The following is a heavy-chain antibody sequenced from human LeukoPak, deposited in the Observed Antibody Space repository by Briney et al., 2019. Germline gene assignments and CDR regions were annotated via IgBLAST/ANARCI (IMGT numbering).Heavy chain of an antibody. D-gene: IGHD3/OR15-3a*01. CDR1: GFTFSTYD. V-gene: IGHV3-23*01. CDR2: ISGSGTNT. Sequence: GKSLRLSCAASGFTFSTYDMSWVRQAPGKGLEWVSAISGSGTNTYYADSVKGRFTISRDNSKDTLYLQMNSLRAEDTAVYYCANARWAGSHWFDPWGQGTLVTVSS. J-gene: IGHJ5*02. CDR3: ANARWAGSHWFDP.